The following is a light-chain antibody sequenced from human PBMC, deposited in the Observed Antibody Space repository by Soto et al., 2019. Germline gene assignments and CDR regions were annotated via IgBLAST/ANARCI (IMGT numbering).Light chain of an antibody. J-gene: IGKJ1*01. V-gene: IGKV1-39*01. CDR2: RTS. Sequence: DIQFTQSPSSLSASVGEGVTISCRASQSISNSLNWYQKKPGKAPNLLIFRTSGVHSGVPSRFSGSGSGTDFILTISSLQREDLATYYCQQSYSSSWTFGQGTKVDIK. CDR3: QQSYSSSWT. CDR1: QSISNS.